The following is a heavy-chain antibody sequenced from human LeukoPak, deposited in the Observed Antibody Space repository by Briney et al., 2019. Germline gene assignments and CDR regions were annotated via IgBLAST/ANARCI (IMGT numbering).Heavy chain of an antibody. D-gene: IGHD2-2*02. Sequence: PSETLSLTCTVSGGSISGYYWGWIRQPPGKGLEWIGSIYHSGSTYYNPSLKSRVTISVDTSKNQFSLKLSSVTAADTAVYYCARTCSSTSCYNYWGQGTLVTVSS. CDR2: IYHSGST. V-gene: IGHV4-38-2*02. CDR3: ARTCSSTSCYNY. J-gene: IGHJ4*02. CDR1: GGSISGYY.